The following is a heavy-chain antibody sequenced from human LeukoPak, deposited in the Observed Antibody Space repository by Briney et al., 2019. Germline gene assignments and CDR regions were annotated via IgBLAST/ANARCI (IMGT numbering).Heavy chain of an antibody. CDR3: ARAAGFLEGLRSYMDV. D-gene: IGHD3-3*01. J-gene: IGHJ6*03. CDR1: GFTFSSYA. V-gene: IGHV3-30-3*01. CDR2: ISYDGSNK. Sequence: GGTLRLSCAASGFTFSSYAMHWVRQAPGKGLEGVAVISYDGSNKYYADSVKGRFTISRDNSKNTLYLQMNSLRAEDTAVYYCARAAGFLEGLRSYMDVWGKGTTVTVSS.